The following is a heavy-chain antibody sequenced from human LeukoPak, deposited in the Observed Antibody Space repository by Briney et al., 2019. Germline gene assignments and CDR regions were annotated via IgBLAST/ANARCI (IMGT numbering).Heavy chain of an antibody. CDR1: GFTFSDYY. J-gene: IGHJ4*02. CDR2: ITSNGKSV. D-gene: IGHD6-19*01. V-gene: IGHV3-11*04. Sequence: KPGGSLRLSCAASGFTFSDYYMGWIRQAPGKGLEWVSYITSNGKSVYYAASVKGRFTISRDNAKNSLYLQVNSLRAEDTAVYYCAKGTGYSSGWSAPDYWGQGTLVTVSS. CDR3: AKGTGYSSGWSAPDY.